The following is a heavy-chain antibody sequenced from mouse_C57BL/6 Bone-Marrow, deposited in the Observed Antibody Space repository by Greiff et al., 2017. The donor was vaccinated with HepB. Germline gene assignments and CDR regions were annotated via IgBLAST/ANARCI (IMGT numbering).Heavy chain of an antibody. J-gene: IGHJ1*03. D-gene: IGHD2-1*01. CDR3: ASYGNSYWYFDV. CDR2: IWRGGST. Sequence: VQLQQSGPGLVQPSQSLSITCTVSGFSLTSYGVHWVRQSPGKGLEWLGVIWRGGSTDYNAAFISRLSISKDNSKCQVFFKMNSLQADDTAIYYCASYGNSYWYFDVWGTGTTVTVSS. CDR1: GFSLTSYG. V-gene: IGHV2-2*01.